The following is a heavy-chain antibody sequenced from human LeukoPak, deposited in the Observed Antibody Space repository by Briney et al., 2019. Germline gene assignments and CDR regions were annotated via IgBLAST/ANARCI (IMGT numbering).Heavy chain of an antibody. Sequence: GGSLRLPCAASGFTFSDYYMIWIRQAPGKGLEWVSTIRGTGDSTHHADSVKGRFIISRDKSKNMLYLQMNGLRAEDTAIYYCAKGQELDDGVFDSWGQGTLVTVSS. J-gene: IGHJ4*02. CDR1: GFTFSDYY. V-gene: IGHV3-23*01. CDR2: IRGTGDST. CDR3: AKGQELDDGVFDS. D-gene: IGHD1-1*01.